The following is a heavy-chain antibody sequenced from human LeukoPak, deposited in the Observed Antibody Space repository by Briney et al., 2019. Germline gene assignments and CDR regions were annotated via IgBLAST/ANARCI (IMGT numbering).Heavy chain of an antibody. Sequence: GGSLRLSCVASGFTFSGFAMIWVRQAPGKGLEWVSAISGSGDNTYYADSVKGRFTVSRDNSKNTLYVQMKSLRAEDTAVYYCAKDFVVVPGNVNYFDYWGQGTLVTVSS. D-gene: IGHD2-21*02. CDR2: ISGSGDNT. V-gene: IGHV3-23*01. J-gene: IGHJ4*02. CDR1: GFTFSGFA. CDR3: AKDFVVVPGNVNYFDY.